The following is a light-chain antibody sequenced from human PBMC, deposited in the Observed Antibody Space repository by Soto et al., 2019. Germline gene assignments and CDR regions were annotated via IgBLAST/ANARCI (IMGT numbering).Light chain of an antibody. CDR3: MQATQFPWT. V-gene: IGKV2-24*01. Sequence: IVMTQTPLSSPVTLGQPDSISCRSSQSLVYSDGNTYLSWLQQRPGQPPRLLIYKISNRLSGVPDRFSGSGAGTDFTLKIRRVEAEDVGLYYCMQATQFPWTFGQGTRVEIK. CDR2: KIS. CDR1: QSLVYSDGNTY. J-gene: IGKJ1*01.